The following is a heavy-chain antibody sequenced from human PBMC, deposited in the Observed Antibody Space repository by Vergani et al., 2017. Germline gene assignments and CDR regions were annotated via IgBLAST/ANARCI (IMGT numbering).Heavy chain of an antibody. CDR2: ISAYNGNT. CDR1: GYTFTSYG. J-gene: IGHJ6*02. CDR3: ARVGGDGYPPRVDYGMDV. Sequence: QVQLVQSGAEVKKPGASVKVSCKASGYTFTSYGISWVRQAPGQGLEWMGWISAYNGNTNYAQKPQGRVTMTTDTYTSTAYMELRSLRSDDTAVYYCARVGGDGYPPRVDYGMDVWGQGTTVTVSS. V-gene: IGHV1-18*04. D-gene: IGHD2-21*01.